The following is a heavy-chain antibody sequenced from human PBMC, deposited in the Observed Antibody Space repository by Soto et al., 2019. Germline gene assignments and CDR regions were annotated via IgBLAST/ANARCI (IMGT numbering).Heavy chain of an antibody. Sequence: QLQLQESGPGLVKPSETLSLTCPVSGGSISGYYWSWLRQPPGKGLEWIAFIHYTWSSNSNPSLKSRVTISVDTSKHQFSLKLSSVNAADTAVYYCARHSNEYRKSLDSWGQGTLVTVSS. CDR2: IHYTWSS. V-gene: IGHV4-59*08. CDR3: ARHSNEYRKSLDS. D-gene: IGHD5-18*01. J-gene: IGHJ5*02. CDR1: GGSISGYY.